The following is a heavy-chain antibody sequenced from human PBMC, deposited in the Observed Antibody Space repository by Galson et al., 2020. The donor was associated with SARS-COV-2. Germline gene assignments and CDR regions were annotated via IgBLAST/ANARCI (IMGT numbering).Heavy chain of an antibody. CDR2: INHTGST. CDR3: ARGRVGATNYFDS. D-gene: IGHD1-26*01. Sequence: SETLSLTCAVYGGSFSGYYWSWIRRPPGQGLEWIGEINHTGSTNYNPSLKSRVTISVDTSKNQFSLKLRSVTAADTAVFHCARGRVGATNYFDSWGQGILVTVSS. J-gene: IGHJ4*02. V-gene: IGHV4-34*01. CDR1: GGSFSGYY.